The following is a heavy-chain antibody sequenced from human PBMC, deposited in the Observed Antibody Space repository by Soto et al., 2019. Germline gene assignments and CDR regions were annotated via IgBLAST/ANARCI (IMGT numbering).Heavy chain of an antibody. J-gene: IGHJ4*02. Sequence: PSETLSLTCTVSGGSISSGAFSLSWIRQPPGRGLEWIGYIYHSGSTYYIPSLRSRVAISMDSSRAQFSLHLSSVTDEHTAVYFWARVRYSDNWHGLIDFGGLGTRVTVSS. V-gene: IGHV4-30-2*01. CDR3: ARVRYSDNWHGLIDF. CDR1: GGSISSGAFS. CDR2: IYHSGST. D-gene: IGHD4-4*01.